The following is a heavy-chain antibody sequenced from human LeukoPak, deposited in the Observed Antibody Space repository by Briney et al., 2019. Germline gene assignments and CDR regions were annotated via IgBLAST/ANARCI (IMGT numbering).Heavy chain of an antibody. Sequence: SETLSLTCTVSDGAIAGYSWSWIRQAPGKGLEWISYIYYSGDTNYNPSLKSRVTVSVATSKNQFSLQLTSVTAADTAVYYCVRGPYGSGISNWFDPWGQGTQVIVSS. CDR1: DGAIAGYS. V-gene: IGHV4-59*01. D-gene: IGHD3-10*01. CDR3: VRGPYGSGISNWFDP. CDR2: IYYSGDT. J-gene: IGHJ5*02.